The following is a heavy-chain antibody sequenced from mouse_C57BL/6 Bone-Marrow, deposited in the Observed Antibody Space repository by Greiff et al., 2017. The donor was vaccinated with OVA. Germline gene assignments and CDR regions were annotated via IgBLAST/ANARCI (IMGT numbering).Heavy chain of an antibody. CDR2: IDPSDSYT. Sequence: VKLVESGAELVMPGASVKLSCKASGYTFTSYWMHWVKQRPGQGLEWIGEIDPSDSYTNYNQKFKGKSTLTVDKSSSTAYMQLSSLTSEDSAVYYCARGFYYGPFAYWGQGTLVTVSA. J-gene: IGHJ3*01. V-gene: IGHV1-69*01. D-gene: IGHD2-1*01. CDR1: GYTFTSYW. CDR3: ARGFYYGPFAY.